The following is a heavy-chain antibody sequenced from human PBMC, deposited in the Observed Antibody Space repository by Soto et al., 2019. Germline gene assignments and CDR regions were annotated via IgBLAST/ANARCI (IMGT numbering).Heavy chain of an antibody. J-gene: IGHJ3*02. V-gene: IGHV4-59*01. CDR2: IYYSGST. Sequence: SETLSLTCTVSGGSISSYYWSWIRQPPGKGLEWIGYIYYSGSTNYNPSLKSRVTISVDTSKNQFSLKLSSVTAADTAVHYCARGGITMVRGVILHDAFDIWGQGTMVTVSS. D-gene: IGHD3-10*01. CDR3: ARGGITMVRGVILHDAFDI. CDR1: GGSISSYY.